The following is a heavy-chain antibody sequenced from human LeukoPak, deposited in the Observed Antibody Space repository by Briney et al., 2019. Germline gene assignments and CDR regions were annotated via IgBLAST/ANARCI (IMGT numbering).Heavy chain of an antibody. Sequence: GGSLRLSCAASGFTFDDYGMSWVRQAPGKGLEWVSGINWNGGSTGYADSVKGRFTISRDNAKNSLYLQMNSLRAEDTALYYCARDRTYGDYAVGAFDIWGQGTMVTVSS. V-gene: IGHV3-20*04. CDR3: ARDRTYGDYAVGAFDI. CDR2: INWNGGST. D-gene: IGHD4-17*01. J-gene: IGHJ3*02. CDR1: GFTFDDYG.